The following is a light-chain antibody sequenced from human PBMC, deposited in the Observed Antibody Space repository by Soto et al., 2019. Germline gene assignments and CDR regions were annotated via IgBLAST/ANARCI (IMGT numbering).Light chain of an antibody. Sequence: DIVMTQTPLSSPVTLGQAASISCRSSQSLVHNDGNTYLSWFQQKPGQAPRLLIYDASNRATGIPDRFSGGGSGTDFTLAISRLEPEDFAVYFCQQYAGPPTTFGQGTRLEIK. V-gene: IGKV2-24*01. J-gene: IGKJ5*01. CDR3: QQYAGPPTT. CDR2: DAS. CDR1: QSLVHNDGNTY.